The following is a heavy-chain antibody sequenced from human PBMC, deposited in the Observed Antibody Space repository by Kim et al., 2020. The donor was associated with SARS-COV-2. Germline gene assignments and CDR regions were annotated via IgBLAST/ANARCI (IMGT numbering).Heavy chain of an antibody. CDR2: IKEDGSEK. J-gene: IGHJ4*02. CDR3: AKSADY. CDR1: GFMFSKLW. V-gene: IGHV3-7*03. Sequence: GGSLRLSCAGSGFMFSKLWMSWGRQAPGKGLEWVATIKEDGSEKYYVDSVKGRFTVSRDNAKNSLYLQMNSLRAEDTAVYYCAKSADYWGQGALVTVSS.